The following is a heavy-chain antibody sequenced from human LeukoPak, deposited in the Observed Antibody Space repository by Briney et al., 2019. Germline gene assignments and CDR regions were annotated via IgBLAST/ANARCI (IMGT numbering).Heavy chain of an antibody. CDR2: INTSGSST. CDR1: GFTFSDYW. J-gene: IGHJ4*02. CDR3: ARDRGRLHLFDY. D-gene: IGHD4-11*01. V-gene: IGHV3-74*03. Sequence: GGSLRLSCAASGFTFSDYWMHWVRQVPGKGLVWVSRINTSGSSTTYAESVKGRFTISRDNAKNSLYLQMNSLRAEDTAVYYCARDRGRLHLFDYWGQGTLVTVSS.